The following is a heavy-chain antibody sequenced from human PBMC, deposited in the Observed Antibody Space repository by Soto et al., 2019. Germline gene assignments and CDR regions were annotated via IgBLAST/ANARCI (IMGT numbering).Heavy chain of an antibody. J-gene: IGHJ4*02. V-gene: IGHV3-23*01. Sequence: PGGSLRLSCATSGFIFSNYAMTWVRQGPGRGLEWVSTTSFSGGRTYYADSVKGRFTISRDNSNNTLFLQMSSLRAEDTAIYYCAKDSRAFCGGDCSKDYWGQGXLVTVSS. D-gene: IGHD2-21*02. CDR1: GFIFSNYA. CDR3: AKDSRAFCGGDCSKDY. CDR2: TSFSGGRT.